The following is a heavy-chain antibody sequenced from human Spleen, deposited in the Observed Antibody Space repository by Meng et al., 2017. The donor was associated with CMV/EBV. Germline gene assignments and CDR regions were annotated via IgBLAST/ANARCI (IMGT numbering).Heavy chain of an antibody. D-gene: IGHD2-2*02. CDR2: ISYGGST. J-gene: IGHJ1*01. V-gene: IGHV4-39*06. CDR3: ARGVPTAIRYFQH. Sequence: SETLSLTCIVSGGSISSSSYYWGWIRQPPGKGLEWIGSISYGGSTYYNSSLKSRVTISVDTSKSQLTLKLSSVSAADTAVYYCARGVPTAIRYFQHWGQGTLVTVSS. CDR1: GGSISSSSYY.